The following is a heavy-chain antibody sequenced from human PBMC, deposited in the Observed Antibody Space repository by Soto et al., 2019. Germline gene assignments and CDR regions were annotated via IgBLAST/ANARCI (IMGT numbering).Heavy chain of an antibody. CDR2: IYYSGST. V-gene: IGHV4-31*03. J-gene: IGHJ4*02. CDR1: GGSISSGGYY. Sequence: QVQLQESAPGLVKPSQTLSLTCTVSGGSISSGGYYWSWIRQHPGKGLEWIGYIYYSGSTYYNPSLTSRVSMSVDTSKNQCSLKLRSVTAADTAGYYCGRGPSIWGQGTLVTVSS. CDR3: GRGPSI.